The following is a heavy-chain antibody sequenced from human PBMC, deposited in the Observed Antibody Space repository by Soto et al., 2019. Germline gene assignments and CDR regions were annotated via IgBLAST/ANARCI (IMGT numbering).Heavy chain of an antibody. CDR3: ARVWTFHWYFDL. Sequence: QVQLQESGPGLVKPSETLSLTCTVSGGSISSYYWSWTRQPPGKGLEWIGYINYSGSTNHNPSLKSRVTTSVDTSKNQFSLKPSSVTAADTAVYYCARVWTFHWYFDLWGRGTLVTVSS. J-gene: IGHJ2*01. V-gene: IGHV4-59*01. CDR2: INYSGST. D-gene: IGHD1-1*01. CDR1: GGSISSYY.